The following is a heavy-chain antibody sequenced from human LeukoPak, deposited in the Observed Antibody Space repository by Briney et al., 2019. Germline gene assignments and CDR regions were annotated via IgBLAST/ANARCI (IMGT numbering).Heavy chain of an antibody. J-gene: IGHJ3*02. V-gene: IGHV1-69*04. D-gene: IGHD3-10*01. CDR3: ARASQDYYGSGSYYRGGDAFDI. CDR1: GGTFSNYA. Sequence: ASVKVSCKASGGTFSNYAINWVRQAPGQGLEWMGRTIPILGIANYAQKFQGRVTITADKSTSTAYMELSSLRSEDTAVYYCARASQDYYGSGSYYRGGDAFDIWGQGTMVTVSS. CDR2: TIPILGIA.